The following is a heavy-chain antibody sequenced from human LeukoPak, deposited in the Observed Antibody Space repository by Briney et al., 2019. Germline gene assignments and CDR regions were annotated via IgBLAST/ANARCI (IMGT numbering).Heavy chain of an antibody. Sequence: GRSLRLPCAASGFTFSSYAMSWVRQAPGKGLEWVSAISGSGGSTYNADSVKGRFTISRDNSKNTLDLQMNSLGAEDTAVYYCAKDVGGATRFLDYWGQGTLVTVSS. CDR3: AKDVGGATRFLDY. CDR2: ISGSGGST. J-gene: IGHJ4*02. V-gene: IGHV3-23*01. CDR1: GFTFSSYA. D-gene: IGHD1-26*01.